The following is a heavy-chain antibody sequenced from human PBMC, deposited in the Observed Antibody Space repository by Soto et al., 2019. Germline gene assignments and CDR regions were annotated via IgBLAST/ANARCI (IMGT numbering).Heavy chain of an antibody. CDR3: AIEVIGNYYGMDV. CDR1: GYTFTTHY. Sequence: QVQLVQSGAEVKKPGASVKVSCRASGYTFTTHYLHWVRQAPGQGFEWLGVMNTRSGSTTYAQKFQDRVTMTRDTSTSTGYMELTSLRPEDTAVYYCAIEVIGNYYGMDVWGQGTTVIVSS. CDR2: MNTRSGST. J-gene: IGHJ6*02. V-gene: IGHV1-46*01.